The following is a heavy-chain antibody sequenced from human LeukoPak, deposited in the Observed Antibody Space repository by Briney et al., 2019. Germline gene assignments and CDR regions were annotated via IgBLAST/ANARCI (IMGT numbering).Heavy chain of an antibody. Sequence: ASVKVSCKASGYTFTSYGITWVRQAPGQGLEWVGWISTYNGNTKYSQNLQDRVTLTTDTSTSTAYMQLGSLRSDDTALYYCARVPLTFGSGSPLTNWFDPWGQGTLVTVSS. J-gene: IGHJ5*02. CDR2: ISTYNGNT. D-gene: IGHD3-10*01. CDR1: GYTFTSYG. CDR3: ARVPLTFGSGSPLTNWFDP. V-gene: IGHV1-18*01.